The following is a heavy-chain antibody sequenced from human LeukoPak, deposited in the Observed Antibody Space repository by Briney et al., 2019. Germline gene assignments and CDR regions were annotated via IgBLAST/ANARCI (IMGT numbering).Heavy chain of an antibody. D-gene: IGHD1-1*01. V-gene: IGHV1-18*01. CDR3: AREANWAYYFDN. Sequence: ASVKVSCKASGYTFVSYGITWVRQAPGQGLEWMGWISAYDGNTKYAQKFQGRVTFTTDTSTSTASMELRSLRSDDTAVYYCAREANWAYYFDNWGQGTLVTVSS. CDR2: ISAYDGNT. J-gene: IGHJ4*02. CDR1: GYTFVSYG.